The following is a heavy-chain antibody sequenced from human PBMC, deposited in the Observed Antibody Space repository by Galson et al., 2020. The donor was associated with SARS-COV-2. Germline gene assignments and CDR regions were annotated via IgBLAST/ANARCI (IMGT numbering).Heavy chain of an antibody. J-gene: IGHJ5*02. V-gene: IGHV3-30-3*01. CDR3: ARVGSGSYFNWFDP. CDR1: GFTFSSYA. Sequence: SCAASGFTFSSYAMHWVRQAPGKGLEWVAVISYDGSNKYYADSVKGRFTISRDNSKNTLYLQMNSLRAEDTAVYYCARVGSGSYFNWFDPWGQGTLVTVSS. D-gene: IGHD1-26*01. CDR2: ISYDGSNK.